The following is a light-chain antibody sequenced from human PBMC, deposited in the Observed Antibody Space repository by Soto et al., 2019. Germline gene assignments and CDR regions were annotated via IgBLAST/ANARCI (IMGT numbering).Light chain of an antibody. Sequence: DVVMTQSPLSLPVTLGQPASISCKSTQGLVYSDGNIYLNWFHQRPGQSPRRLIHKISDRDSGVPDRFSGSGSGTDFTLEISRVEAEDVGIYYCQHYNSYSEAFGQGTKVELK. J-gene: IGKJ1*01. CDR2: KIS. V-gene: IGKV2-30*01. CDR1: QGLVYSDGNIY. CDR3: QHYNSYSEA.